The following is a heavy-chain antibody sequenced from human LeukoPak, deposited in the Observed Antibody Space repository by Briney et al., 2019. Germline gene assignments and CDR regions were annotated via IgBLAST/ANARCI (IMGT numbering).Heavy chain of an antibody. D-gene: IGHD3-16*01. CDR2: INHSGST. Sequence: PSETLSPTCAVYGGSFSGYYWSWIRQPPGKGLEWVGEINHSGSTNYNPSLKSRVTIPVDTSKNQFSLKLSSVTAADTAVYYCARKGLRRRFDYWGQGTLVTVSS. CDR1: GGSFSGYY. CDR3: ARKGLRRRFDY. J-gene: IGHJ4*02. V-gene: IGHV4-34*01.